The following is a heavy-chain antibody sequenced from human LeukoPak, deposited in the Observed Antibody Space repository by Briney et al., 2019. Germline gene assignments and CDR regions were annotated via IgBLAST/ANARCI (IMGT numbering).Heavy chain of an antibody. CDR2: ISAYNGNT. CDR1: GYTFTSYG. CDR3: ARDPVGYSYGGYYYYYGMDV. J-gene: IGHJ6*02. V-gene: IGHV1-18*01. Sequence: ASVKVSCRASGYTFTSYGISWVRQAPGQGLEWMGWISAYNGNTNYPQKLQGRVTMTTDTSTSTAYMELRSLRSDDTAVYYCARDPVGYSYGGYYYYYGMDVWGQGTTVTVSS. D-gene: IGHD5-18*01.